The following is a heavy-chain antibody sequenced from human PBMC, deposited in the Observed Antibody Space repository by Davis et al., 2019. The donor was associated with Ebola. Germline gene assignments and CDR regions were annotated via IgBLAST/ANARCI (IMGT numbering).Heavy chain of an antibody. CDR2: INAGNGNT. CDR3: ASFRVVGATGPGDYYYGMDV. Sequence: AASVKVSCKASGYTFTSYGISWVRQAPGQRLEWMGWINAGNGNTKYSQKFQGRVTITRDTSASTAYMELSSLRSEDTAVYYCASFRVVGATGPGDYYYGMDVWGQGTTVTVSS. V-gene: IGHV1-3*01. J-gene: IGHJ6*02. D-gene: IGHD1-26*01. CDR1: GYTFTSYG.